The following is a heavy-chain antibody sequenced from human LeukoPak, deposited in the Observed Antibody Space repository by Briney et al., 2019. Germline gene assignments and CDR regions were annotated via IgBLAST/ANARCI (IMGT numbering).Heavy chain of an antibody. CDR3: ARDYYDSSANILGY. CDR2: IIPILGIA. J-gene: IGHJ4*02. V-gene: IGHV1-69*04. CDR1: GGTFSSYA. D-gene: IGHD3-22*01. Sequence: SVKVSCKASGGTFSSYAISWVRQAPGQGLEWMGRIIPILGIANYAQKFQGRVTITADKSTSTAYMELSSLRSEDTAVYYCARDYYDSSANILGYWGQGTLVTVSS.